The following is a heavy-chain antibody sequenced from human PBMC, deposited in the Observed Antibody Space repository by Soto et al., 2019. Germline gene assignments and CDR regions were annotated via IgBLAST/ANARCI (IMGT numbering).Heavy chain of an antibody. CDR1: GFTFSSYA. J-gene: IGHJ6*02. V-gene: IGHV3-23*01. D-gene: IGHD3-10*01. CDR3: ARGSGGSGRSYYHGLDV. Sequence: GGSLRLSCAASGFTFSSYAMSWVRQAPGKGLEWVSAISGSGGSTYYADSVKGRFTISRDNSKNTLYLQMNSLRAEDTAVYYCARGSGGSGRSYYHGLDVWGQGTTVTVSS. CDR2: ISGSGGST.